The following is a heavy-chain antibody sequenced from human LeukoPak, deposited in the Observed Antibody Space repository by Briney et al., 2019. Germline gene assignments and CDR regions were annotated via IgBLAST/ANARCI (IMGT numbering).Heavy chain of an antibody. CDR3: ARGDPIVGATAFDY. J-gene: IGHJ4*02. Sequence: ASVKVSCKASGGTFSSYAISWVRQAPGQGLEWMGGIIPIFGTANYAQKFQGRVTITADESTSTAYMELSSLRSEDTAVYYCARGDPIVGATAFDYWGQGTLVTVPS. V-gene: IGHV1-69*01. CDR2: IIPIFGTA. CDR1: GGTFSSYA. D-gene: IGHD1-26*01.